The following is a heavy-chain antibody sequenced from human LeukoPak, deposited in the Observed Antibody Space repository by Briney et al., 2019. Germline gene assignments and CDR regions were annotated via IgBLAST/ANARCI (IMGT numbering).Heavy chain of an antibody. D-gene: IGHD6-13*01. V-gene: IGHV1-8*01. J-gene: IGHJ6*03. CDR2: MNPNSGNT. CDR1: GYTFTSYD. Sequence: ASVKVSCKASGYTFTSYDINWVRQATGQGLEWMGWMNPNSGNTGYAQKFQGRVTMTRNTSISTAYMELSSPRSEDTAVYYCARGRRRAAAGHYYYYMDVWGKGTTVTVSS. CDR3: ARGRRRAAAGHYYYYMDV.